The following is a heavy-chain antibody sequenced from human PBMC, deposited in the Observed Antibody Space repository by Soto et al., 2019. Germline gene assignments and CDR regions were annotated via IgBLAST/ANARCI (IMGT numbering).Heavy chain of an antibody. J-gene: IGHJ6*02. CDR2: IYCSGST. Sequence: SETLSLTCAVSGGSISSSNRWCWVRQPPGKGQAWIGEIYCSGSTNYSASLNSRATISGDKSKKQFALKLSSVTAADTAVYYCARERVVVVLAAKVYGIDVWGQGTTVTVSS. V-gene: IGHV4-4*02. CDR3: ARERVVVVLAAKVYGIDV. D-gene: IGHD2-2*01. CDR1: GGSISSSNR.